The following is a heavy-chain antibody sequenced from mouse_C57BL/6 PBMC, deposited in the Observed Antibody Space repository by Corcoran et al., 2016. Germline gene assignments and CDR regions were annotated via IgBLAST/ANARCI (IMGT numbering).Heavy chain of an antibody. J-gene: IGHJ2*01. D-gene: IGHD2-2*01. CDR3: ARCPGVKDY. V-gene: IGHV9-3*01. CDR1: GDTFTTYE. Sequence: QIQLVQSGPELKKPGETVKISCKASGDTFTTYEMSWGKRAPGKGLKGMGWINTYSGVPTYADDFKGRFAFSLETSASTAYLQINNLKNEDTATYCCARCPGVKDYLGQGTTLTVAS. CDR2: INTYSGVP.